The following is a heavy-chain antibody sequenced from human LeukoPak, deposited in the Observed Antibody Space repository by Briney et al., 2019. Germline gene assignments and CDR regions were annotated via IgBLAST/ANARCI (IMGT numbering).Heavy chain of an antibody. CDR3: ASTYSSGWYGGTQGDY. CDR2: IIPIFGTA. CDR1: GGTFSSYA. Sequence: ASVKVSCKASGGTFSSYAISWVRQAPGQGLEWMGGIIPIFGTANYAQKFQGRVTITADKSTSTAYMELSSLRSEDTAVYYCASTYSSGWYGGTQGDYWGQGTLVTVSS. V-gene: IGHV1-69*06. J-gene: IGHJ4*02. D-gene: IGHD6-19*01.